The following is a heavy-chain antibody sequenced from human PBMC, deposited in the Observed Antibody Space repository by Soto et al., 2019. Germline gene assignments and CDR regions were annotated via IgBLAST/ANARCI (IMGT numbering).Heavy chain of an antibody. V-gene: IGHV3-33*01. J-gene: IGHJ4*02. CDR3: AREDYYYDSSCSSYYFDY. D-gene: IGHD3-22*01. CDR1: GFTFRSYG. CDR2: IWYDGSNK. Sequence: QVQLVESGGGVVQPGRSLRLSCAASGFTFRSYGMHWVRQAPGKGLEWVADIWYDGSNKYYGYSVEGRFTISRENSKNPLYLQMNSLRAEDRAVYYCAREDYYYDSSCSSYYFDYWGQGTLGTASA.